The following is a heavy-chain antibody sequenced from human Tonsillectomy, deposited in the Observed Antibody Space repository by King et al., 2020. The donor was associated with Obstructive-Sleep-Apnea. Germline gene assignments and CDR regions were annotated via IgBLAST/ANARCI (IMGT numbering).Heavy chain of an antibody. Sequence: QLQEAGPGLVKPSETLSLTCTVSGGSISSYHWSWIRQPPGKGLEWIGYIYYSGSTHYNPSLSSRVTISVETSNNQVSLKLTSVAAADTAIYYCARTPPRGGMDVWGQGTTVTVSS. CDR2: IYYSGST. V-gene: IGHV4-59*08. CDR1: GGSISSYH. CDR3: ARTPPRGGMDV. J-gene: IGHJ6*02. D-gene: IGHD5-24*01.